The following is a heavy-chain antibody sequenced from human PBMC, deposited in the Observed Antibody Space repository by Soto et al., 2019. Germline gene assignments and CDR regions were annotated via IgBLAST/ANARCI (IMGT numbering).Heavy chain of an antibody. CDR2: IYWDDDK. CDR1: GFSLITTGSG. CDR3: VRLMTAVTTLGMDF. Sequence: QITLKESGPTLVEPTQTLTLTCTFSGFSLITTGSGVAWIRQPPGKALEWLALIYWDDDKRYSPSLKSRLTITQYTSKTQEVLTMTNLDHVDTGPYFCVRLMTAVTTLGMDFWGQGTAVTVSS. V-gene: IGHV2-5*04. J-gene: IGHJ6*02. D-gene: IGHD4-17*01.